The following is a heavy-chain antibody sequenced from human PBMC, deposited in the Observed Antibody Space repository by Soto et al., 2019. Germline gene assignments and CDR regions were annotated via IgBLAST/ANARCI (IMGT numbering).Heavy chain of an antibody. Sequence: PGGSLRLSCASSGFSLTNFAVSWVRQAPGKGLEWVAGIGASGDITWYADSVKGRLSISRDNSKNTLYLQLNSLRFEDTAVYYCAKDDFTDRGDDYFDYWGPGNPGHRLL. V-gene: IGHV3-23*01. D-gene: IGHD2-21*02. CDR3: AKDDFTDRGDDYFDY. CDR2: IGASGDIT. J-gene: IGHJ4*02. CDR1: GFSLTNFA.